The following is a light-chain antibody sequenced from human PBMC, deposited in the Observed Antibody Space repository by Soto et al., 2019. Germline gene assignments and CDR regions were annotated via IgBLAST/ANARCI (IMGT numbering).Light chain of an antibody. J-gene: IGLJ1*01. CDR3: SSSSSSSPRV. V-gene: IGLV2-14*03. Sequence: QSVLTQPASVSGSPGQSITISCTGTSSDFDFYNYVSWYQQLPGKAPKLMIYDVSNRPSGVSNRFSGSKPGNTASLTISGLQAEDEADYYCSSSSSSSPRVFGAGTKVTVL. CDR1: SSDFDFYNY. CDR2: DVS.